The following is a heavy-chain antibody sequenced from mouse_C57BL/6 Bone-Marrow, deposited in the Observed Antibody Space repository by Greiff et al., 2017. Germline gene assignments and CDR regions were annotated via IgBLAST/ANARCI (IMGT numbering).Heavy chain of an antibody. CDR3: AKCFPDSSGLFAY. J-gene: IGHJ3*01. CDR2: INPSNGGT. Sequence: QVQLQQSGAELVRPGTSVKVSCKASGYAFTNYLIEWVKQRPGQGLEWIGNINPSNGGTNYNEKFKSKATLTVDKSSSTAYMQLSSLTSEDSAVYYCAKCFPDSSGLFAYWGQGTLVTVSA. D-gene: IGHD3-2*02. CDR1: GYAFTNYL. V-gene: IGHV1-54*01.